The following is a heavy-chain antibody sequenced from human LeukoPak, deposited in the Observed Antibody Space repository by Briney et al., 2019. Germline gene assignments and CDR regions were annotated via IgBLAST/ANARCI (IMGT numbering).Heavy chain of an antibody. CDR2: ISGSGGST. V-gene: IGHV3-23*01. Sequence: GGSLRLSCAASGFTFSNYDMSWVRQAPGKGLEWVSAISGSGGSTYHADSVKGRFIISRDNSKNTLYLQMNSLRAEDTAVYYCAKKDFWSGSMDVWGKGTTVTVSS. J-gene: IGHJ6*03. D-gene: IGHD3-3*01. CDR3: AKKDFWSGSMDV. CDR1: GFTFSNYD.